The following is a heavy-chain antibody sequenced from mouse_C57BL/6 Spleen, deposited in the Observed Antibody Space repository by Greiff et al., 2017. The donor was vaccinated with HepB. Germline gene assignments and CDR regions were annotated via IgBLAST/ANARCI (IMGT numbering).Heavy chain of an antibody. V-gene: IGHV14-4*01. Sequence: EVQRVESGAELVRPGASVKLSCTASGFNIKDDYMHWVKQRPEQGLEWIGWIDPENGDTEYASKFQGKATITADTSSNTAYLQLSSLTSEDTAVYYCTTGGYYTFDYWGQGTTLTDSS. D-gene: IGHD2-3*01. CDR3: TTGGYYTFDY. CDR2: IDPENGDT. J-gene: IGHJ2*01. CDR1: GFNIKDDY.